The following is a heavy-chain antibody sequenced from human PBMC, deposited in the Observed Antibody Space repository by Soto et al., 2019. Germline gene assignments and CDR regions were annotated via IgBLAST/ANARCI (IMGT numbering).Heavy chain of an antibody. J-gene: IGHJ4*02. CDR3: ARGRPVLLWFGESASFDY. CDR1: GGSFSGYY. V-gene: IGHV4-34*01. CDR2: INHSGST. Sequence: SETLSLTCAVYGGSFSGYYWSWIRQPPGKGLEWIGEINHSGSTNYNPSLKSRVTISVDTSKNQFSLKLSSVTAADTAVYYCARGRPVLLWFGESASFDYWGQGTLVTVS. D-gene: IGHD3-10*01.